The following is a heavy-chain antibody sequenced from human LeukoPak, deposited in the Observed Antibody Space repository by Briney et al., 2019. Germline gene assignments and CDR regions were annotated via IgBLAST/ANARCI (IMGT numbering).Heavy chain of an antibody. Sequence: GGSLRLSCAASGFTFSSYEMNWVRQAPGKGLEWVSYIASGGGANRFYSESVKGRFTISRDNAKNSLYLHMNSLRAEDTGAYYCARIGTTTRGPAGLDVWGQGTTVTVSS. CDR3: ARIGTTTRGPAGLDV. CDR2: IASGGGANR. D-gene: IGHD2/OR15-2a*01. V-gene: IGHV3-48*03. CDR1: GFTFSSYE. J-gene: IGHJ6*02.